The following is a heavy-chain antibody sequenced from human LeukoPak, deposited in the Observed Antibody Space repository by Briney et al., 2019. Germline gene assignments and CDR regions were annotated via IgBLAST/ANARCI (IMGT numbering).Heavy chain of an antibody. J-gene: IGHJ5*02. CDR1: GFTFSSYS. CDR2: ISSSSSYI. V-gene: IGHV3-21*01. CDR3: ASLGDVDTAMATPPNWFDP. Sequence: SGGSLRLSCAASGFTFSSYSMNWVRQAPGKGLEWVSSISSSSSYIYYADSVKGRFTISRDNAKNSLYLQMNSLRAEDTAVYYCASLGDVDTAMATPPNWFDPWGLGTLVTVSS. D-gene: IGHD5-18*01.